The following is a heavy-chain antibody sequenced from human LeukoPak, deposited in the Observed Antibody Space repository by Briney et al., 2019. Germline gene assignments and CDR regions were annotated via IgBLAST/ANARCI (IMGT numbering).Heavy chain of an antibody. Sequence: ASVKVSCKASGYTFTIYDINWVRQAPGQGLEWMGRIIPILGIANYAQKFQGRVTITADKSTSTAYMELSSLRSEDTAVYYCATGADIVVVPAGYHFDYWGQGTLVTVSS. V-gene: IGHV1-69*04. D-gene: IGHD2-2*01. CDR2: IIPILGIA. J-gene: IGHJ4*02. CDR3: ATGADIVVVPAGYHFDY. CDR1: GYTFTIYD.